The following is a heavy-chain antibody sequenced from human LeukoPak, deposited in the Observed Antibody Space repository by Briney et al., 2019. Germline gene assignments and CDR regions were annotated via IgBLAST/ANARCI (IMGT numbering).Heavy chain of an antibody. CDR1: GGSISSYY. Sequence: KASETLSLTCTVSGGSISSYYWSWIRQPPGKGLEWIGYIYYRGSTNYNPSLKSRLTMSVDTSKNQFSLKLSSVTAADTAVYYCARDYGGKFDYWGQGTLVPVSS. CDR2: IYYRGST. D-gene: IGHD4-23*01. J-gene: IGHJ4*02. V-gene: IGHV4-59*01. CDR3: ARDYGGKFDY.